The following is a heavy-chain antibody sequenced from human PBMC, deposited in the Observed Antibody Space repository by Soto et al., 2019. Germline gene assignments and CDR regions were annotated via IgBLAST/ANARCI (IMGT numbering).Heavy chain of an antibody. CDR1: GYTFTGYY. J-gene: IGHJ3*02. CDR2: INPHSGGT. CDR3: AKGDGYKDNPHI. V-gene: IGHV1-2*02. Sequence: SVKVSCKASGYTFTGYYIHWVRQAPGQGLEWMAWINPHSGGTNSAQKFQGRVTMTRDTSISTAYMELRSLRSDDTAVDYCAKGDGYKDNPHIWGQGTMVTVSS. D-gene: IGHD5-12*01.